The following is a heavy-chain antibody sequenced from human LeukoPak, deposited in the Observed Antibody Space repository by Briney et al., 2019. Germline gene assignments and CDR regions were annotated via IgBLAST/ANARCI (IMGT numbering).Heavy chain of an antibody. CDR2: ISWNSGSV. Sequence: GRSLRLSCAASGFTFDDYAMHWVRQAPGKGLEWVSGISWNSGSVGYADSVKGRFTISRDNAKNSLYLQMSNLRAEDTAVYFCARGGGLDVWGQGATVTVSS. D-gene: IGHD3-16*01. CDR1: GFTFDDYA. V-gene: IGHV3-9*01. J-gene: IGHJ6*02. CDR3: ARGGGLDV.